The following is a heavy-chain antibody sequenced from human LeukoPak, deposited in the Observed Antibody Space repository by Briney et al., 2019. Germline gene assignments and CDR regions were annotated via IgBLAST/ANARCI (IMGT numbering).Heavy chain of an antibody. D-gene: IGHD3-16*01. V-gene: IGHV3-74*01. CDR3: ARGIMITFGGSLEY. Sequence: PGGSLRLSCAPSGFTFSSYWMHWVRQAPGKGLVWVSRINRDGSSTSYVDSVKGRFTISRDNAKNTLYLQMNRRRAVDTAVYYCARGIMITFGGSLEYWGQGTLVTVAS. J-gene: IGHJ4*02. CDR1: GFTFSSYW. CDR2: INRDGSST.